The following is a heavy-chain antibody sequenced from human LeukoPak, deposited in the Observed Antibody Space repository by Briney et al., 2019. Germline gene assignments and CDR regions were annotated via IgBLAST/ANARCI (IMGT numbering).Heavy chain of an antibody. CDR3: AKEPIAVAGNYYFDY. CDR1: GLTFSSYA. D-gene: IGHD6-19*01. V-gene: IGHV3-23*01. Sequence: GGSLRLSCAASGLTFSSYAMSWVRQAPGKGLEWVSAISVSGGSTYYADSVKGRFTISRDNSKNTLYLQMNSLRAEDTAVYYCAKEPIAVAGNYYFDYWGQGTLVSVSS. J-gene: IGHJ4*02. CDR2: ISVSGGST.